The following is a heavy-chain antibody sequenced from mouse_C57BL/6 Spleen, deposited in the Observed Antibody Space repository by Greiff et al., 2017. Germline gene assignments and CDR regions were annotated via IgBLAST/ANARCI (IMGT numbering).Heavy chain of an antibody. V-gene: IGHV1-69*01. CDR1: GYTFTSYW. CDR2: IDPSDSYT. Sequence: QVHVKQPGAELVMPGASVKLSCKASGYTFTSYWMHWVKQRPGQGLEWIGEIDPSDSYTNYNQKFKGKSTLTVDKSSSTAYMQLSSLTSEDSAVYYCARGLGRGDYWGQGTSVTVSS. CDR3: ARGLGRGDY. D-gene: IGHD4-1*01. J-gene: IGHJ4*01.